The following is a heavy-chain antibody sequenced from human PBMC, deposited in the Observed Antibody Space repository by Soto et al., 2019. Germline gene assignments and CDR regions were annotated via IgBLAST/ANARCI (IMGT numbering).Heavy chain of an antibody. CDR2: IYPGDSDT. D-gene: IGHD6-13*01. J-gene: IGHJ6*02. CDR3: ARHEHSSSGDERYYYYYGMDV. CDR1: GYSFTSYW. V-gene: IGHV5-51*01. Sequence: GESLKISCKGSGYSFTSYWIGWVRQMPGKGLEWMGIIYPGDSDTRYSPSFQGQVTISADKSISTAYLQWSSLKASDTAMYYCARHEHSSSGDERYYYYYGMDVWGQGTTVTVS.